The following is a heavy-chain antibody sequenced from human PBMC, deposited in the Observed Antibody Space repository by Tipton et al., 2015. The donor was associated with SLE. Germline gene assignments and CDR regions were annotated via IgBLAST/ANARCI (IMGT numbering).Heavy chain of an antibody. CDR1: GFTFSDYY. V-gene: IGHV3-30*03. J-gene: IGHJ6*02. Sequence: SLRLSCAASGFTFSDYYMTWVRQAPGKGLEWVALISYDGSNKYYADSVKGRFTISRDNSKNTLYLQMNSLRAEDTALYYCASSLLPRYGMDVWGQGTTVTVSS. CDR3: ASSLLPRYGMDV. CDR2: ISYDGSNK. D-gene: IGHD2/OR15-2a*01.